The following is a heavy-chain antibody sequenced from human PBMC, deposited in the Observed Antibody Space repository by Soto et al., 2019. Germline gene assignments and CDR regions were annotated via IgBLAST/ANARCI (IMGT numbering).Heavy chain of an antibody. CDR1: GGSFSGYY. V-gene: IGHV4-34*01. J-gene: IGHJ4*02. CDR2: INHSGNT. CDR3: ARKIGRIDY. Sequence: PSETLSLTCAVYGGSFSGYYWSWIRQPPGKGLEWIGEINHSGNTNYNPSLKSRVTISVDTSKNQFSLKLSSVTAADTAVYYCARKIGRIDYWGQGTLVTVSS.